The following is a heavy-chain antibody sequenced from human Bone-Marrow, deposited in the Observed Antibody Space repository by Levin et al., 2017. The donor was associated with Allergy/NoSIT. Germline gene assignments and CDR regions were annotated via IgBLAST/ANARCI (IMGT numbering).Heavy chain of an antibody. CDR2: IRGSSSYI. CDR3: ARRNDFWSRTHWGYYFFLDV. Sequence: GESLKISCAASGFTFSSYTMNWVRQAPGKGLEWVSSIRGSSSYITFSDSVKGRLTISRDNAKNSLYLQMNNLRAEDTAVYYCARRNDFWSRTHWGYYFFLDVWGKGTPVTVSS. D-gene: IGHD3-3*01. J-gene: IGHJ6*03. CDR1: GFTFSSYT. V-gene: IGHV3-21*01.